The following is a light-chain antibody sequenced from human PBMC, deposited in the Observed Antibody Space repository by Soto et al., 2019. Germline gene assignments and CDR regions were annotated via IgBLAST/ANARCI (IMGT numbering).Light chain of an antibody. V-gene: IGLV1-44*01. CDR3: AAWDDSLNGVV. J-gene: IGLJ2*01. CDR2: SND. CDR1: SSNIGSIT. Sequence: QSVLTQPPSASGTPGQRVTISCSGSSSNIGSITVNWYQQLPGTAPKLLIYSNDQPPSGVPDRFSGSKSGTSASLAISGLQSEDEADYYCAAWDDSLNGVVIGGGTKLTVL.